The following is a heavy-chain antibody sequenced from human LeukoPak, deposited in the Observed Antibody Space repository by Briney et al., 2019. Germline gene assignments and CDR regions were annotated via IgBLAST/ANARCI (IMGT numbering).Heavy chain of an antibody. Sequence: GESLEIYRRSSRFLFNSYWISWVRQVPGKGLGLMGRIDPSDSYTNYSPFFQGHVTISADKSISTAYLQWSSLKASDTAMDYCARLDSGPFDYFDYWGQGTLVTVSS. J-gene: IGHJ4*02. D-gene: IGHD5-12*01. V-gene: IGHV5-10-1*01. CDR2: IDPSDSYT. CDR1: RFLFNSYW. CDR3: ARLDSGPFDYFDY.